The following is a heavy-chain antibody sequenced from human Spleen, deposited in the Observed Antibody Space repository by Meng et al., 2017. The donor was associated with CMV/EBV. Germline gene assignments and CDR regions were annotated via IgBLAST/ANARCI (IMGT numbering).Heavy chain of an antibody. J-gene: IGHJ6*02. D-gene: IGHD5-12*01. V-gene: IGHV3-48*04. CDR3: ARNGGYVGDYGMDV. CDR1: GFTFSSYS. CDR2: ISSSSSTI. Sequence: GGSLRLSCIVSGFTFSSYSMNWVRQAPGKGLEWVSYISSSSSTIYYAASLKGRFTNSRDNAKNSLYLQMNTRRAEYTAVYYCARNGGYVGDYGMDVWGQGTTVTVSS.